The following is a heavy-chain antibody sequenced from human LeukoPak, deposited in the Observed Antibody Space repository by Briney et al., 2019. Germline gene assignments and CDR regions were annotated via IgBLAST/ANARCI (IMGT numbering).Heavy chain of an antibody. J-gene: IGHJ5*01. CDR2: IKPDGSEK. CDR3: VRGGTYWTVS. Sequence: GGSLSLSCAASGFVFSASYMSWVRKAPGKGLEWVATIKPDGSEKYHVDSVSGRFTISRDNTNDSLFLQMNSLRVDDTAVYYCVRGGTYWTVSWGQGTLVNVS. V-gene: IGHV3-7*01. CDR1: GFVFSASY.